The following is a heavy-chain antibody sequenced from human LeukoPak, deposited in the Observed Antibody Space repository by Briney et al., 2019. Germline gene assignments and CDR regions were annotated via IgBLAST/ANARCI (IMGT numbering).Heavy chain of an antibody. CDR2: ISASGDST. V-gene: IGHV3-23*01. CDR3: AKDGPHFDY. CDR1: GFTFRSYA. J-gene: IGHJ4*02. Sequence: GGSLRLSCAASGFTFRSYAMSWVRQAPGKGLEWVSAISASGDSTYYADSVKGRFTISRDNSMNTLYLQMNSLRAEDTAVYYCAKDGPHFDYWGQGTLVTVSS.